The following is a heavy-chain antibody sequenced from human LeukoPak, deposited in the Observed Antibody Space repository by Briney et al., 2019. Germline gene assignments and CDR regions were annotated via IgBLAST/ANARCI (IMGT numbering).Heavy chain of an antibody. D-gene: IGHD6-19*01. J-gene: IGHJ4*02. V-gene: IGHV4-34*01. CDR3: ARPGRSSGWFRAVFDY. CDR1: GGSISSYY. CDR2: INHSGST. Sequence: KASETLSLTCTVSGGSISSYYWSWIRQPPGKGLEWIGEINHSGSTNYNPSLKSRVTISVDTSKNQFSLKLSSVTAADTAVYYCARPGRSSGWFRAVFDYWGQGTLVTVSS.